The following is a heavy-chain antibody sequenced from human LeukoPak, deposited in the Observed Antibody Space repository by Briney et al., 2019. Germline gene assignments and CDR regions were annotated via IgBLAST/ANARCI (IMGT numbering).Heavy chain of an antibody. CDR2: IGWNSGSI. CDR3: AKEGSGWSPSG. J-gene: IGHJ4*02. CDR1: GFTFDDYA. D-gene: IGHD6-19*01. Sequence: GGSLRLSCAASGFTFDDYAMHWVRQAPGKGLEWVSGIGWNSGSIGYADSVKGRFTISRDNAKNSLYLQMNSLRAEDTALYYCAKEGSGWSPSGWGQGTLVTVSS. V-gene: IGHV3-9*01.